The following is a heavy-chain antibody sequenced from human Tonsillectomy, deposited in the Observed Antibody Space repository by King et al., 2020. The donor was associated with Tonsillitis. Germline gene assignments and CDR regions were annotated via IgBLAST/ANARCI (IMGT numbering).Heavy chain of an antibody. CDR2: ISYDGSNK. V-gene: IGHV3-30*18. J-gene: IGHJ4*02. CDR3: AKELLWFGELRGCYFDY. D-gene: IGHD3-10*01. CDR1: GFTFSSYG. Sequence: HVQLVESGGGVVQPGRSLRLSCAASGFTFSSYGMHWVRQAPGKGLEWVAVISYDGSNKYYADSVKGRFTISRDNSKNTLYLQMNSLRAEDTAVYYCAKELLWFGELRGCYFDYWGQGTLVTVSS.